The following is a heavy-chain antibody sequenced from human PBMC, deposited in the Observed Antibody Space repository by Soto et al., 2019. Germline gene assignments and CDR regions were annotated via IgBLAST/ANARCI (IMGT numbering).Heavy chain of an antibody. D-gene: IGHD3-22*01. V-gene: IGHV1-58*01. CDR3: AAEPDSSGDYFNYYGMDV. CDR2: IVVGSGNT. Sequence: QMQLVQSGPEVKKPGTSVKVSCKASGFTFTSSAVQWVRQARGQRLEWIGWIVVGSGNTNYAQKFQERVTITRDMSTSTAYRELSSLRSEDTAVYYCAAEPDSSGDYFNYYGMDVWGQGTTVTVSS. CDR1: GFTFTSSA. J-gene: IGHJ6*02.